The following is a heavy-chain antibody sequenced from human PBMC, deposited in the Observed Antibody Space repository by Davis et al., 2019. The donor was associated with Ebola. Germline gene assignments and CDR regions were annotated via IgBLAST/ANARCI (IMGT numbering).Heavy chain of an antibody. CDR2: ISSSGSTI. D-gene: IGHD3-10*02. CDR3: ARARYYYGRGRLDP. J-gene: IGHJ5*02. CDR1: GFTFSSYS. V-gene: IGHV3-21*04. Sequence: GGSLRLSCAASGFTFSSYSMNWVRQAPGKGLEWVSSISSSGSTIYYADSVKGRFTISRDNAKNSLYLQMNSLRAEDTAVYYCARARYYYGRGRLDPWGQGTLVTVSS.